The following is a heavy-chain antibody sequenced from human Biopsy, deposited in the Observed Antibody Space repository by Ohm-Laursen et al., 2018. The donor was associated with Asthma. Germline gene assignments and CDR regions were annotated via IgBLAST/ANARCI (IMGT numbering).Heavy chain of an antibody. CDR1: GFTFHNYV. V-gene: IGHV3-30*03. D-gene: IGHD6-19*01. J-gene: IGHJ4*02. CDR3: ARDSSGSHFDY. CDR2: LSYNGNNK. Sequence: SLRLSCSASGFTFHNYVMHWVRQAPGKGLEWVAVLSYNGNNKYYADSVRGRFTISRDNSENTLYLQMNSLRVDDTGVYYCARDSSGSHFDYWGQGTLVTVSS.